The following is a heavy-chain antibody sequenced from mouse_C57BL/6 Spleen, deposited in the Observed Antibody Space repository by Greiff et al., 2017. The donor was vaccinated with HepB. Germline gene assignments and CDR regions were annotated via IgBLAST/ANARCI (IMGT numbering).Heavy chain of an antibody. D-gene: IGHD1-1*01. Sequence: EVQLQQSGPELVKPGASVKISCKASGYSFTGYYMNWVKQSPEKSLEWIGEINPSTGGTTYNQKFKAKATLTVDKSSSTAYMQLKSLTSEDSAVYYCASRDYYGSSCYFDYWGQGTTLTVSS. J-gene: IGHJ2*01. V-gene: IGHV1-42*01. CDR3: ASRDYYGSSCYFDY. CDR2: INPSTGGT. CDR1: GYSFTGYY.